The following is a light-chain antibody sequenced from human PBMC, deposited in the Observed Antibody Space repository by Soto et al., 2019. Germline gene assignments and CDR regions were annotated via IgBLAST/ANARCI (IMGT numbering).Light chain of an antibody. CDR3: QSNYAGQRRVV. J-gene: IGLJ3*02. CDR2: RNN. CDR1: SSNIGAGYD. Sequence: QSVLTQPPSVSGAPGQTVTMSCTGSSSNIGAGYDVHWYQQIPGKAPKLLIYRNNNRPSGVPDRFSGSKSDTSASLAITELQAEDEADYYCQSNYAGQRRVVFGGGTKVTVL. V-gene: IGLV1-40*01.